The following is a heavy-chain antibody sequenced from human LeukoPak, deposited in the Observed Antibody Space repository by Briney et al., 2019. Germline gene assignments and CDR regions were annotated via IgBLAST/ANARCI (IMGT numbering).Heavy chain of an antibody. Sequence: PSETLSLTCTVSGGSISSSSYYWGWIRQPPGKGLEWLGSIYYSGSTYYNPSLNSRVTISVDTSKNHFARKRRSVTAADTTVYYCARTVVVVIYYFYYWGQGNLVTVSS. CDR1: GGSISSSSYY. J-gene: IGHJ4*02. CDR3: ARTVVVVIYYFYY. V-gene: IGHV4-39*02. D-gene: IGHD3-22*01. CDR2: IYYSGST.